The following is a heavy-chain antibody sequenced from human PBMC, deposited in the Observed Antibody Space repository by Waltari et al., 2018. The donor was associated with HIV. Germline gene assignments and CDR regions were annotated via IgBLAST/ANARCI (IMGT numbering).Heavy chain of an antibody. CDR3: AGEDDRGDFP. J-gene: IGHJ5*02. CDR2: VSESGDST. Sequence: ELYLLESGGGLVPPGGSLRVSCGGSGCTFKNYAVSWVRQAPGKGLEWISSVSESGDSTYYADSVEGRFTISRDNSKNMLYLQMNGLRVEDTAVYYCAGEDDRGDFPWGQGTLVTVSA. D-gene: IGHD2-21*01. CDR1: GCTFKNYA. V-gene: IGHV3-23*01.